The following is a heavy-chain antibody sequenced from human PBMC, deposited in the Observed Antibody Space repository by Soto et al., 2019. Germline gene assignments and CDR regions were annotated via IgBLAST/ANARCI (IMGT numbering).Heavy chain of an antibody. CDR2: INAGNGNT. Sequence: GASVKVSCKASGYTFTSYAIHWVRQAPGQGLEWMGWINAGNGNTKYSQQFQGRLTITRDTSASTAYMELSSLRSEDTAVYYCASPYDFWSGPQTYNMDVWGQGTTVTVSS. D-gene: IGHD3-3*01. J-gene: IGHJ6*02. V-gene: IGHV1-3*01. CDR3: ASPYDFWSGPQTYNMDV. CDR1: GYTFTSYA.